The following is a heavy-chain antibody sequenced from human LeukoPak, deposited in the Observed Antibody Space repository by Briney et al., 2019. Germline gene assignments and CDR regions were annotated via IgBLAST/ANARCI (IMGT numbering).Heavy chain of an antibody. V-gene: IGHV3-74*01. D-gene: IGHD5-18*01. Sequence: GGSLRPSCAASGFTFSSYWMHWVRQAPGKGLVWVSLINNDGSTNYADSVKGRFTISRDNAKSTVFLQMNSLRPEDTAVYFCVMGRAYNYWGRGTMVTVSS. J-gene: IGHJ4*03. CDR2: INNDGST. CDR1: GFTFSSYW. CDR3: VMGRAYNY.